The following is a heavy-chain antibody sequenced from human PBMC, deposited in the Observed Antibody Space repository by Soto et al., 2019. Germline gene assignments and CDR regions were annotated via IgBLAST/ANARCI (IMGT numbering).Heavy chain of an antibody. CDR2: ISSSGSTI. J-gene: IGHJ6*02. D-gene: IGHD3-3*02. CDR3: ARASKGPYYYCGMDV. CDR1: GFTFSSYE. Sequence: LRLSCAASGFTFSSYEMNWVRQAPGKGLEWVSYISSSGSTIYYADSVKGRFTISRDNAKNSLYLQMNSLRAEDTAVYYCARASKGPYYYCGMDVWGQGTTVTVSS. V-gene: IGHV3-48*03.